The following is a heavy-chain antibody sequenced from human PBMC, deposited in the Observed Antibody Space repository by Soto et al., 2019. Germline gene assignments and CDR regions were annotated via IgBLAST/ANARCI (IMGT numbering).Heavy chain of an antibody. CDR2: IGGGGTT. V-gene: IGHV3-23*01. CDR1: GFTFSKYA. J-gene: IGHJ5*02. Sequence: DVQLLESGGGLVQPGGSLRLSCAASGFTFSKYAMTWVRQAPGKGLEWVSGIGGGGTTYYADSVKGRFTISRDNSKNTLFLQMNSLSAEDTAIYYCLIYCSSTTCRGFDPWGQGSLVTVSS. D-gene: IGHD2-2*01. CDR3: LIYCSSTTCRGFDP.